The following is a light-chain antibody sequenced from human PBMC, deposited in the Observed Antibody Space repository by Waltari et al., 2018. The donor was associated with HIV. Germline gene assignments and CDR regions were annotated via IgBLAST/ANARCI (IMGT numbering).Light chain of an antibody. V-gene: IGKV4-1*01. CDR2: WAS. CDR3: QQYYSTPRT. J-gene: IGKJ1*01. CDR1: QSVLYSSNNKNY. Sequence: DIVMTQSPDSLAVSLGERATINCKSSQSVLYSSNNKNYLDWYPQKPGQPTKLLIYWASTRESGVPDRFSGSGSGTDFTLTISSLQAEDVAVYYCQQYYSTPRTFGQGTKVEIK.